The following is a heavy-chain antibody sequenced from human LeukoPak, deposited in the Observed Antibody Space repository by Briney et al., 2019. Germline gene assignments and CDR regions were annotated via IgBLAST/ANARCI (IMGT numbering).Heavy chain of an antibody. D-gene: IGHD3-10*01. CDR1: GGSIRSGSYY. J-gene: IGHJ4*02. V-gene: IGHV4-39*01. CDR3: ARLSRGGYYFDY. Sequence: PSETLSLTCTVPGGSIRSGSYYWDWIRQPPGKGLEWIGTIFYSGSTYYSSSLKSRVTISVDTSRNQSFLNLSSVTAADTAVYYCARLSRGGYYFDYWGQGTLVTVSS. CDR2: IFYSGST.